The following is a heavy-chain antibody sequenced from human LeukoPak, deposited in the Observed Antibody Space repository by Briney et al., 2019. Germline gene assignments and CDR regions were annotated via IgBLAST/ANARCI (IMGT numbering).Heavy chain of an antibody. CDR2: ITTTAHGATT. CDR3: SEGLAY. V-gene: IGHV3-15*01. J-gene: IGHJ4*02. Sequence: GGSLRLSCAVSGLTFSDVWMSWVRQAPGNGLEWVGRITTTAHGATTDYAAPVKGRFTISRDDSKNTVYLQMNSLKTEDTALYYCSEGLAYWGQGTLVTVSS. CDR1: GLTFSDVW.